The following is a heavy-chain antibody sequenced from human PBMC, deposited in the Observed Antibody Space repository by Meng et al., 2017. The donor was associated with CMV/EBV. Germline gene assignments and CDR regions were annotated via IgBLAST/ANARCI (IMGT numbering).Heavy chain of an antibody. Sequence: SGATLVKPTQTTTLTCPFSGFCLSTSGVGVGWIRQPPGKALEWLALIYWNDDKRYSPSLKSRLTITKDTTKNQEVLTMTNMDPVDTATYYGAHRLGSSWSNWFDPWGQGTLVTVSS. V-gene: IGHV2-5*01. CDR2: IYWNDDK. CDR3: AHRLGSSWSNWFDP. J-gene: IGHJ5*02. D-gene: IGHD6-13*01. CDR1: GFCLSTSGVG.